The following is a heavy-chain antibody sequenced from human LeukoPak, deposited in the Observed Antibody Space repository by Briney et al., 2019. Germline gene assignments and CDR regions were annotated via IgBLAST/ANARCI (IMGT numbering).Heavy chain of an antibody. CDR1: GGSFSGYY. J-gene: IGHJ3*02. V-gene: IGHV4-34*01. CDR3: ARGTTMIVVVNDAFDI. CDR2: INHSGST. D-gene: IGHD3-22*01. Sequence: PSETLSLTCAVYGGSFSGYYWSWIRQPPGKGLEWIGEINHSGSTNYNPSLKSRVTISVDTSKNQFSLKLSSVTAADTAVYYCARGTTMIVVVNDAFDIWGQGTMVTVSS.